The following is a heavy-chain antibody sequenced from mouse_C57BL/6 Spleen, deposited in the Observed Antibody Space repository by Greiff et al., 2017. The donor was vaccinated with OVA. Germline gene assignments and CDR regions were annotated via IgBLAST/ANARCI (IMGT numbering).Heavy chain of an antibody. CDR2: IYPGDGDT. V-gene: IGHV1-82*01. D-gene: IGHD2-3*01. CDR1: GYAFSSSW. J-gene: IGHJ4*01. CDR3: ARVGYYAAMDY. Sequence: QVQLQQSGPELVKPGASVKISCKASGYAFSSSWMNWVKQRPGKGLEWIGRIYPGDGDTNYNGKFKGKATLTADQSSSTAYMQLSSLTSEDSAVYFCARVGYYAAMDYWGQGTSVTVSS.